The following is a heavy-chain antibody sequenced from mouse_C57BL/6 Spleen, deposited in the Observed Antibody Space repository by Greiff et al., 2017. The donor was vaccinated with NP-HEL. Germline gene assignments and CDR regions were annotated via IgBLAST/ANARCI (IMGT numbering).Heavy chain of an antibody. CDR2: IYPGDGDT. V-gene: IGHV1-82*01. CDR3: ASSHCGTPFAY. J-gene: IGHJ3*01. D-gene: IGHD1-1*01. CDR1: GYAFSSSW. Sequence: VQLQQSGPELVKPGASVKISCKASGYAFSSSWMNWVKQRPGKGLEWIGRIYPGDGDTNYNGKVKGKATLTADKSSSTAYMQLSSLTSEDSAVYFWASSHCGTPFAYWGQGTLVTVSA.